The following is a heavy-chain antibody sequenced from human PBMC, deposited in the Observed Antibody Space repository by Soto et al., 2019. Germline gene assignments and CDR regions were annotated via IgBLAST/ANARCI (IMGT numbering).Heavy chain of an antibody. J-gene: IGHJ4*02. V-gene: IGHV3-74*01. D-gene: IGHD6-13*01. CDR3: AREIATTGEYYFDY. CDR2: INRDGSST. Sequence: GGSLRLSCAASRLTFSSYWMHWVRQAPGKGLVWVSRINRDGSSTNYADSARGRVTISRDNAKNTLYLQVNGLRAEDTAVYYCAREIATTGEYYFDYWGQGILVTVSS. CDR1: RLTFSSYW.